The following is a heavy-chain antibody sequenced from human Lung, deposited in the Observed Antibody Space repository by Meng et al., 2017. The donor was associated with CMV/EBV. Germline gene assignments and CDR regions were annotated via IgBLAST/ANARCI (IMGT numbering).Heavy chain of an antibody. CDR3: ARDRSYDSSGYLDY. V-gene: IGHV3-30-3*01. D-gene: IGHD3-22*01. CDR1: GFTFSNYS. J-gene: IGHJ4*02. Sequence: SCAASGFTFSNYSMHWVRQAPGKGREGVAVISYDGSNKYYADSVKGRFTISRDNSKNPLYLQRNSLRAEDAAKYYCARDRSYDSSGYLDYWGQGTLVTVSS. CDR2: ISYDGSNK.